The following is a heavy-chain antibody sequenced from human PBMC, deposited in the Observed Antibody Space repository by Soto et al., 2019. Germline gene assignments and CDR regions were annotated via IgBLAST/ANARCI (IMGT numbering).Heavy chain of an antibody. D-gene: IGHD5-12*01. CDR1: GGSISSYY. V-gene: IGHV4-59*01. Sequence: PSETLSLTCTVSGGSISSYYWSWIRQPPGKGLEWIGYIYYSGSTNYNPSLKSRVTISVDTSKNQFSLKLSSVTAADTAVYYCAREGPPLRGYSGYDRSGMDVWGQGTTVTVSS. CDR3: AREGPPLRGYSGYDRSGMDV. J-gene: IGHJ6*02. CDR2: IYYSGST.